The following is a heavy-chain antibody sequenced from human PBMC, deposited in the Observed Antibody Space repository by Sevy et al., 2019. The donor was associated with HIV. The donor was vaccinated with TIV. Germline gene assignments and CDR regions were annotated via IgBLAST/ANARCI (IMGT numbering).Heavy chain of an antibody. D-gene: IGHD6-19*01. CDR2: INPSGGST. V-gene: IGHV1-46*03. CDR1: GYTFTSYY. Sequence: ASVKVSCKASGYTFTSYYMHWVRQAPGQGLEWMGIINPSGGSTSYAQKFQGRVTMTRDTSTSTVYMELSSLRSEDTAVYYCASTFSIAVAGRNLGDYRGQGTLVTVSS. J-gene: IGHJ4*02. CDR3: ASTFSIAVAGRNLGDY.